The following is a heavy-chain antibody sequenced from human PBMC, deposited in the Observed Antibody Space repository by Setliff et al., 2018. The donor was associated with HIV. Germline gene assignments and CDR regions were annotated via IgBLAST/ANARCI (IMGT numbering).Heavy chain of an antibody. CDR2: ISSNGGST. J-gene: IGHJ3*02. CDR1: GFTFSSYA. CDR3: ARVREMATIGGAFDI. V-gene: IGHV3-64*02. D-gene: IGHD5-12*01. Sequence: GGSLRLSCAASGFTFSSYALHWVRQAPGKGLEYVSAISSNGGSTYYADSVKGRFTISRDNSKNTLYLQMGSLRAEGMAVYYCARVREMATIGGAFDIWGQGTMVTVSS.